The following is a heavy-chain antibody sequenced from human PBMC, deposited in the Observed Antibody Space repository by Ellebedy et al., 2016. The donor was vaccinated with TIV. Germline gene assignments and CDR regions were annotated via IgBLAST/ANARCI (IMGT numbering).Heavy chain of an antibody. V-gene: IGHV1-8*01. CDR2: MNANSGNT. D-gene: IGHD1-14*01. CDR1: GYTFTSYD. Sequence: AASVKVSCKASGYTFTSYDINWVRQATGQGLEWMGWMNANSGNTGYAQKFQGRVTMTRNTSISTAYMELSSLRSEDTAVYYCARGPRNRYYYYGMDVWGQGTTVTVSS. CDR3: ARGPRNRYYYYGMDV. J-gene: IGHJ6*02.